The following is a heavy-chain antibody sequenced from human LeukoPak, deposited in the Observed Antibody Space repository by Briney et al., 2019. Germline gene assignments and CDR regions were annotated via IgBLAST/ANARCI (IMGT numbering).Heavy chain of an antibody. J-gene: IGHJ4*02. V-gene: IGHV3-48*03. Sequence: GGSLRLSCAASGFTFSSYEMNWVRQAPGKGLEWVSYISSSGSTIYYADSVKGRFTISRDNAKNSLYLQMNSLRAEDTAVYYCARGGRYSSSWYQGSFDYWGQGTLVTVSS. CDR1: GFTFSSYE. CDR2: ISSSGSTI. D-gene: IGHD6-13*01. CDR3: ARGGRYSSSWYQGSFDY.